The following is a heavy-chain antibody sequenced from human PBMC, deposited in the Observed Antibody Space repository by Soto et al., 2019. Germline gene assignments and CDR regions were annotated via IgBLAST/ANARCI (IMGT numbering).Heavy chain of an antibody. Sequence: EVQLLESGGGLVQPGGSLRLSCAASGFTFSSYAMSWVRQARGKGLEWVSAISGSGGSTYYADSVKGRFTISSDNSKNTLYLQMNSLRAEDTAVYYCVSDVDTAMVTCDWFDPWGQGTLVTVSS. V-gene: IGHV3-23*01. CDR3: VSDVDTAMVTCDWFDP. CDR2: ISGSGGST. J-gene: IGHJ5*02. D-gene: IGHD5-18*01. CDR1: GFTFSSYA.